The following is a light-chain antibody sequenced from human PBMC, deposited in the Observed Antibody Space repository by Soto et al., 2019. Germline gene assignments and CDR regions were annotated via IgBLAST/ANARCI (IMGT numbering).Light chain of an antibody. CDR2: GAS. J-gene: IGKJ1*01. CDR3: HHCNNWPRT. CDR1: QNVNRK. V-gene: IGKV3-15*01. Sequence: EIVLTQSPAGLSVSPGETCNLSFMASQNVNRKLAWYQQKPGQAPSFRIYGASTRATGIPARLSGSGSRTEFTLTISSLQSEDFAVYYCHHCNNWPRTFGQGTKVDIK.